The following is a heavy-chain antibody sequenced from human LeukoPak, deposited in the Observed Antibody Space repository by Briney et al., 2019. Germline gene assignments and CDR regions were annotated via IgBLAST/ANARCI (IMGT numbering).Heavy chain of an antibody. CDR2: IYYSGST. D-gene: IGHD1-14*01. CDR3: ARGTGGYWFDP. J-gene: IGHJ5*02. CDR1: GGSISSGGYS. V-gene: IGHV4-30-4*07. Sequence: SETLSLTCAVSGGSISSGGYSWSWIRQPPGKELEWIGYIYYSGSTYYHPSLKSRATISVDTSKNQFSLKLSSVTAADTAVYYCARGTGGYWFDPWGQGTLVTVSS.